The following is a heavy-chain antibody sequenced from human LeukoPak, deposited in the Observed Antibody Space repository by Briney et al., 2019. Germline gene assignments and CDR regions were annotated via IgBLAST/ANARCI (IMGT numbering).Heavy chain of an antibody. V-gene: IGHV4-39*07. CDR2: IYYSGST. D-gene: IGHD3-10*01. J-gene: IGHJ4*02. CDR1: GGSISSSSYY. CDR3: AREIRGLLAFDY. Sequence: SETLSLTCTVSGGSISSSSYYWGWIRQPPGKGLEWIGSIYYSGSTYYNPSLKSRVTISVDTSKNQFSLKLSSVTAADAAVYYCAREIRGLLAFDYWGQGTLVTVSS.